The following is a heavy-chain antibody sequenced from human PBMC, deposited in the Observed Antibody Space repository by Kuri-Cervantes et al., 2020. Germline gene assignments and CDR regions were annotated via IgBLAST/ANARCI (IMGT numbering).Heavy chain of an antibody. CDR2: INPSXGST. D-gene: IGHD2-15*01. CDR3: ARDATRXCSGGSCCSGNAFDI. CDR1: GYXXXSYY. J-gene: IGHJ3*02. Sequence: ASVKVSXKASGYXXXSYYMXXVRQXPGQGLEWMXXINPSXGSTXYAQXFQGRVTMXRDTSTSTVYMXXXSLRSEDTAVYYCARDATRXCSGGSCCSGNAFDIWGQGTMVTVSS. V-gene: IGHV1-46*01.